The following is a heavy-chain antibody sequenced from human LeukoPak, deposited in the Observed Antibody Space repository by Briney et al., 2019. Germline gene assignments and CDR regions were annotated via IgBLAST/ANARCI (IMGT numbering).Heavy chain of an antibody. CDR1: GYTFTSYD. CDR2: MNPNSGNT. D-gene: IGHD6-19*01. V-gene: IGHV1-8*01. CDR3: ARVLGRAVAGMASPAY. J-gene: IGHJ4*02. Sequence: ASVKVSCKASGYTFTSYDINWVRQATGQGLEWMGWMNPNSGNTGYAQKFQGRVTMTRNTSISTAHMELSSLRSEDTAVYYCARVLGRAVAGMASPAYWGQGTLVTVSS.